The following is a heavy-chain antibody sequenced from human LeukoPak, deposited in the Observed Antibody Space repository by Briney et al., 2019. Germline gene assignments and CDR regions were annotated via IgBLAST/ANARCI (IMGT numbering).Heavy chain of an antibody. CDR2: ISGSGGST. CDR1: GFTFSSYA. CDR3: AKGTLKGIQAGPTIAFDI. D-gene: IGHD5-18*01. Sequence: GGSPRLSCAASGFTFSSYAMSWVRQAPGKGLEWVSAISGSGGSTYYADSVKGRFTISRDNSKNTLYLQMNSLRAEDTAVYYCAKGTLKGIQAGPTIAFDIWGQGTMVTVSS. J-gene: IGHJ3*02. V-gene: IGHV3-23*01.